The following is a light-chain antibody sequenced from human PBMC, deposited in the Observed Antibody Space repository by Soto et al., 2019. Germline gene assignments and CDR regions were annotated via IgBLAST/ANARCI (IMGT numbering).Light chain of an antibody. V-gene: IGLV1-44*01. CDR3: AAWDDSLNGHV. J-gene: IGLJ1*01. Sequence: QLVLTQPPSASGTPGQRVTFSCSGSSSNIGSNTVNWYQQLPGTAPKLLIFSANQRPSGVPDRFSGSKSGTSASLAISGLQSEDEADYYCAAWDDSLNGHVFGTGTKVTVL. CDR1: SSNIGSNT. CDR2: SAN.